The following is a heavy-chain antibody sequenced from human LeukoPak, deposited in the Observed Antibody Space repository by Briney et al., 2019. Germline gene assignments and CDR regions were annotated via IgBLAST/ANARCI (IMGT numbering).Heavy chain of an antibody. CDR2: FDPEDGET. D-gene: IGHD3-10*01. Sequence: GASVKVSCKVSGYTLTELSMHWVRQAPGRGLEWMGGFDPEDGETIYAQKFQGRVTMTEDTSTDTAYMELSSLRSEDTAVYYCATDFMVRGVTLSPNAFDIWGQGTMVTVSS. V-gene: IGHV1-24*01. CDR3: ATDFMVRGVTLSPNAFDI. J-gene: IGHJ3*02. CDR1: GYTLTELS.